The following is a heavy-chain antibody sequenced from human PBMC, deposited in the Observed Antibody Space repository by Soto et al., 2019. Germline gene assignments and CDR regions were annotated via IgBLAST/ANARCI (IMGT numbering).Heavy chain of an antibody. CDR2: ISSSSSTI. D-gene: IGHD2-2*01. Sequence: EVQLVGSGGGLVQPGGSLRLSCAASGFTFSSYSMIWVRQAPGKGLEWVSYISSSSSTIYYADSVKGRFTISRDNAKNSLYLQMNSLRAEDTAVYYCARTHCSSTSCYDGDYFDYWGQGTLVTVSS. CDR1: GFTFSSYS. V-gene: IGHV3-48*01. J-gene: IGHJ4*02. CDR3: ARTHCSSTSCYDGDYFDY.